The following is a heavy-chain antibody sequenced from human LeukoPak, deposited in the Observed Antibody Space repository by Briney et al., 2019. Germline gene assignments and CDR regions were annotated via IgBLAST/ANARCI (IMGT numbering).Heavy chain of an antibody. CDR1: GFTVSSNY. Sequence: RGSLRLSCAASGFTVSSNYMSWVRQAPGKGLEWVSVIYSGGNTYYADSVKGRFTISRDNSKNTLYLQMNSLRAEDTAVYYCARLSPYSYGLAPTDYWGQGTLVTVSS. CDR2: IYSGGNT. CDR3: ARLSPYSYGLAPTDY. D-gene: IGHD5-18*01. V-gene: IGHV3-66*04. J-gene: IGHJ4*02.